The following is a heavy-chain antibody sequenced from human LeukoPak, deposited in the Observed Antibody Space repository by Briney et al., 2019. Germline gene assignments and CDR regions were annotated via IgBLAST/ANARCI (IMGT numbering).Heavy chain of an antibody. D-gene: IGHD4/OR15-4a*01. J-gene: IGHJ4*02. Sequence: PSETLSLTCTVSGGSISSYYWSWIRQPPGKGLEWIGYIYYSGSTYYNPSLKSRVTISVDRSKNQFSLKLSSVTAADTAVYYCARPNDYGDDYWGQGTLVTVSS. CDR2: IYYSGST. V-gene: IGHV4-59*12. CDR1: GGSISSYY. CDR3: ARPNDYGDDY.